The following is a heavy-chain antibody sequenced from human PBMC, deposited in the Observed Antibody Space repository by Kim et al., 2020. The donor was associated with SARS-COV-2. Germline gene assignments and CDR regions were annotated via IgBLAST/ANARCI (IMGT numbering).Heavy chain of an antibody. Sequence: SETLSLTCTVSGGSILYYWSWIRQSPGEGLEWIGYIYYTVNSNFSNYNPSLKSRVTISVDTSKNQFSLRLSSVTAADTAVYYCARHGGSYAINDAFDIWG. D-gene: IGHD3-16*01. CDR2: IYYTVNSNFS. CDR1: GGSILYY. J-gene: IGHJ3*02. CDR3: ARHGGSYAINDAFDI. V-gene: IGHV4-59*08.